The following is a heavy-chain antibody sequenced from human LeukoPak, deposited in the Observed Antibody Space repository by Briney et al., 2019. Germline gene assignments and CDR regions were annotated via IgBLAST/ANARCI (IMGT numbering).Heavy chain of an antibody. CDR2: IKQDGSEK. D-gene: IGHD3-3*01. CDR3: ARLPRITIFGVVIYYFDY. CDR1: GFTFSSYW. Sequence: PGGSLRLSFAASGFTFSSYWMSWVRQAPGKGLEWVANIKQDGSEKYYVDSVKGRFTISRDNAKNSLYLQMNSLRAEDTAVYYCARLPRITIFGVVIYYFDYWGQGTLVTVSS. J-gene: IGHJ4*02. V-gene: IGHV3-7*01.